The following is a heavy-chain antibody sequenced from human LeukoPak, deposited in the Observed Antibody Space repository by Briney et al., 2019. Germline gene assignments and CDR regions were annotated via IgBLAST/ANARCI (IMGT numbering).Heavy chain of an antibody. CDR1: GFTFSSSP. J-gene: IGHJ4*02. CDR3: AKDMGTNGDPYFDF. Sequence: GGSLRLSCAASGFTFSSSPMTWVRQAPGKGLEWVSSISGSRGSTYYADSVKGRFTISRDNSKNTLYLQMNSLRAEDTAVYYCAKDMGTNGDPYFDFWGQGTLVTVSS. V-gene: IGHV3-23*01. CDR2: ISGSRGST. D-gene: IGHD4-17*01.